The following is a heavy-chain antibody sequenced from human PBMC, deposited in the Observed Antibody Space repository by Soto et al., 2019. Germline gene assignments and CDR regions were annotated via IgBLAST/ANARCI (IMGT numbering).Heavy chain of an antibody. CDR1: GVTFSRQD. J-gene: IGHJ5*02. V-gene: IGHV1-69*13. Sequence: GASVKVSCKASGVTFSRQDMRWVRQAPGQGLEWMGGIIPIFGTPQYAEKFQDRDTITADESTSTAYMELNSLEAEDTAVYYCAKLPWEVAPSWGQGTLVTVSS. D-gene: IGHD1-26*01. CDR3: AKLPWEVAPS. CDR2: IIPIFGTP.